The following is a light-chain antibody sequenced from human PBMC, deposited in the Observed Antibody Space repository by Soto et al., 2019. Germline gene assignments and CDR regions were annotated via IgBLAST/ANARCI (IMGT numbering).Light chain of an antibody. Sequence: IVMTQSPATLSVSPGERAPLACMSSQSVSSNLAWSQEKPGQAPRLLVHDASVRATGIGARFSCSWTGTDITLTINGLEPADSAVYYCPQRGNCPPTWTFGQGTKVDI. CDR3: PQRGNCPPTWT. CDR2: DAS. CDR1: QSVSSN. V-gene: IGKV3-11*01. J-gene: IGKJ1*01.